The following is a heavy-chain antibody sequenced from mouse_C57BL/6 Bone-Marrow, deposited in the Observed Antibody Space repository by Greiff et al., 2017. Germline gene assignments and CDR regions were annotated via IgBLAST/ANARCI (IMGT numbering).Heavy chain of an antibody. D-gene: IGHD1-1*01. CDR3: TTPGTTGGAPWYFDV. CDR2: IAPENGDT. Sequence: EVQLQQSGAELVRPGASVKLSCTASGFNITDDYMHWVKQRPEQGLEWIGWIAPENGDTEYASKFQGKATITADTSSSTAYLQLSSLTSEDPAVYYGTTPGTTGGAPWYFDVWGTGTTVTVSS. CDR1: GFNITDDY. V-gene: IGHV14-4*01. J-gene: IGHJ1*03.